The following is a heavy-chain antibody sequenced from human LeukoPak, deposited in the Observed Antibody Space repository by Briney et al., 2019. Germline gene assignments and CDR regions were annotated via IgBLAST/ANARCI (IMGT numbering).Heavy chain of an antibody. J-gene: IGHJ4*02. V-gene: IGHV4-39*01. D-gene: IGHD2/OR15-2a*01. CDR1: GGSISSSPYY. CDR2: ISYSGNT. Sequence: SETLSLTCTVSGGSISSSPYYWGWIRQPPGKGPEWIGSISYSGNTYRNPSLMSRVTISVDTSKNQFSLKLSSVTAADTAVYFCARHRRLSYFDYWGQGTLVTVSS. CDR3: ARHRRLSYFDY.